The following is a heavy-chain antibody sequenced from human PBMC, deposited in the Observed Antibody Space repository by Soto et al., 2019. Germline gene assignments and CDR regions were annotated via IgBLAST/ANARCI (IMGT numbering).Heavy chain of an antibody. J-gene: IGHJ6*02. Sequence: SETLSLTCAVYGGSFSGYYWSWIRQPPGKGLEWIGDIYHSGSTNYNPSLKSRVIISVDTSKNQFSLKVSSVTAADTAVYYCASSSLYGMDVWGQGTTVTVSS. CDR3: ASSSLYGMDV. CDR1: GGSFSGYY. CDR2: IYHSGST. V-gene: IGHV4-34*01.